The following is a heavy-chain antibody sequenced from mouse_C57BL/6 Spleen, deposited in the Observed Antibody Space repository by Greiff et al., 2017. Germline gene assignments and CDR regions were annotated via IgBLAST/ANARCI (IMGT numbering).Heavy chain of an antibody. J-gene: IGHJ2*01. CDR1: GFTFSDYG. D-gene: IGHD4-1*01. CDR2: ISSGSSTI. V-gene: IGHV5-17*01. CDR3: ARKNWDYFDY. Sequence: EVQLVESGGGLVKPGGSLKLSCAASGFTFSDYGMHWVRQAPEKGLEWVAYISSGSSTIYYADTVKGRFTISRDNAKNTLFLQMTSLRSEATAMYYCARKNWDYFDYWGKGTTLTVSS.